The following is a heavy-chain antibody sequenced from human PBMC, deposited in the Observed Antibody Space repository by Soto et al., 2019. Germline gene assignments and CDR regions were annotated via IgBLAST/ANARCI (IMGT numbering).Heavy chain of an antibody. D-gene: IGHD2-21*02. J-gene: IGHJ4*02. CDR1: GYAFTSYG. V-gene: IGHV1-18*01. CDR2: ISAYNGNT. Sequence: ASVKVSCKASGYAFTSYGISWVRQAPGQGLEWMGWISAYNGNTNYAQKLQGRVTMTTDTSTNTAYMELSSLRSEDTAVYYCATDRSGCGGDCYYVDYWGQGTLVTVSS. CDR3: ATDRSGCGGDCYYVDY.